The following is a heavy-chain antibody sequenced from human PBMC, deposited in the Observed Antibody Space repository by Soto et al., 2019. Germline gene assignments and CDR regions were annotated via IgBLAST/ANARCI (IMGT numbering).Heavy chain of an antibody. V-gene: IGHV4-34*01. Sequence: ASETLSLTCAVYGGSFSGYYWNWIRQPPGKGLEWIGEINHSGSTNYNPSLKSRVTISVDTSKNQFSLKLSSVAAADTAVYYCARDYMVRGVMRWFDPWGQGTLVTVSS. J-gene: IGHJ5*02. CDR1: GGSFSGYY. CDR2: INHSGST. D-gene: IGHD3-10*01. CDR3: ARDYMVRGVMRWFDP.